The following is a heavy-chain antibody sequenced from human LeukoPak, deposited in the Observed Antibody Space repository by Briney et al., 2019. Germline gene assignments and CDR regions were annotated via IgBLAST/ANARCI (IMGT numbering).Heavy chain of an antibody. CDR3: ARANYYYYMDV. CDR1: GYSFTDKY. Sequence: ASVKVSCKASGYSFTDKYMHWVRQAPGQGLEWMGWINPNSGGTNYAQKFQGRVTMTRDTSISTAYMELSRLRSDDTAVYYCARANYYYYMDVWGKGTTVTISS. J-gene: IGHJ6*03. CDR2: INPNSGGT. V-gene: IGHV1-2*02.